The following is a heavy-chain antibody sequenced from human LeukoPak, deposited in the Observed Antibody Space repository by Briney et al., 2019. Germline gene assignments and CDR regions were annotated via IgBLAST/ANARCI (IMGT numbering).Heavy chain of an antibody. CDR3: ARVVVVAAPNWFDP. D-gene: IGHD2-15*01. Sequence: SETLSLTCTVSGGSISSYYWSWIRQPPGKGLEWIGEINHSGSTNYNPSLKSRVTISVDTSKNQFSLKLSSVTAADTAVYYCARVVVVAAPNWFDPWGQGTLVTVSS. V-gene: IGHV4-34*01. CDR2: INHSGST. CDR1: GGSISSYY. J-gene: IGHJ5*02.